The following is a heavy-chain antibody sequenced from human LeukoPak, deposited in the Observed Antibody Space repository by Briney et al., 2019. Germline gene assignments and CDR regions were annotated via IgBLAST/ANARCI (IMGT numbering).Heavy chain of an antibody. V-gene: IGHV1-24*01. J-gene: IGHJ6*02. CDR2: FDPEDGQT. Sequence: ASGKVSCKVSGYSLTDLSMHWVRQVPGEGLEWLGGFDPEDGQTLYAQKFQGRVTMTKDTSTDTVYMDLTNLRSEDTAVYYCATPSGSFLGFYYGMDVWGQGTTVTVSS. CDR3: ATPSGSFLGFYYGMDV. D-gene: IGHD1-26*01. CDR1: GYSLTDLS.